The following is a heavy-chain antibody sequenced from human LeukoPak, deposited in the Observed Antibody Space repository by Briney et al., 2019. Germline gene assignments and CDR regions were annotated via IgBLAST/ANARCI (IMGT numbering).Heavy chain of an antibody. D-gene: IGHD3-3*01. CDR3: AKETRIITIFGALDY. J-gene: IGHJ4*02. V-gene: IGHV3-33*06. Sequence: GGSLRLSCAASGFTFSSYGMHWVRQAPGKGLEWVAVIWYDGSNKYFADSVKGRFTISRDNSKNTLYLQMNSLRAEDTAVYYCAKETRIITIFGALDYWGQGTLVTVSS. CDR1: GFTFSSYG. CDR2: IWYDGSNK.